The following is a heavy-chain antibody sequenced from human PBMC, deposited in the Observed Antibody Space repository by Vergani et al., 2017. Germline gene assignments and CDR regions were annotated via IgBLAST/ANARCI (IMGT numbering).Heavy chain of an antibody. CDR3: AIDRIVVVQAASYYYYYMDV. CDR2: IIPILGIA. Sequence: QVQLVQSGAEVKKPGSSVKVSCKASGGTFSSYAISWVRQAPGQGLEWMGRIIPILGIANYAQKFQGTVTITADKSTSTAYMELSSLRSEDTAVYYCAIDRIVVVQAASYYYYYMDVWGKGSTVTVS. CDR1: GGTFSSYA. D-gene: IGHD2-2*01. V-gene: IGHV1-69*04. J-gene: IGHJ6*03.